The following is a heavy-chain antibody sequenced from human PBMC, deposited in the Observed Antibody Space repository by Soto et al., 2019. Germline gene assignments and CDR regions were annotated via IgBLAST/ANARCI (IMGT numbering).Heavy chain of an antibody. Sequence: QVQLQESGPGLVKPSQTLSLTCTVSGGSISSGGYYWSWIRQHPGKGLEWIGYIYYSGSTYYNPSLKSRVTISVDTSKNQFSLKLSSVTAADTAMYYCARDLGGSGDCSGGSCLASYNWFDPWGQGTLVTVSS. V-gene: IGHV4-31*03. J-gene: IGHJ5*02. D-gene: IGHD2-15*01. CDR2: IYYSGST. CDR1: GGSISSGGYY. CDR3: ARDLGGSGDCSGGSCLASYNWFDP.